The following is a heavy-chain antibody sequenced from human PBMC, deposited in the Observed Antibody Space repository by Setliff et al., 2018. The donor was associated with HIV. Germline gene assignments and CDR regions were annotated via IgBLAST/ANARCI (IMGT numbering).Heavy chain of an antibody. CDR1: GYILGSYD. CDR2: ISVGKGNT. CDR3: ARGWEGGMDY. Sequence: ASVKVSCKASGYILGSYDISWVRQAPGQGLEWVGWISVGKGNTNYAQSLQSRVTMTTDTSTNTAHLEVRSLRSDDTAAYYCARGWEGGMDYWGQGTLVTVSS. D-gene: IGHD1-26*01. V-gene: IGHV1-18*01. J-gene: IGHJ4*02.